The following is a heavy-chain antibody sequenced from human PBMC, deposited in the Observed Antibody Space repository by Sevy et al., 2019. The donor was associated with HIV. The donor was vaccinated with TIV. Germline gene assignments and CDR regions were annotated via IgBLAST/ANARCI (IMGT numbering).Heavy chain of an antibody. D-gene: IGHD6-19*01. CDR2: IYTSGST. CDR3: ARASSSGWYNGWFDP. CDR1: GGSISSGSYY. J-gene: IGHJ5*02. V-gene: IGHV4-61*02. Sequence: SETLSLTCTVSGGSISSGSYYWSWIRQPAGKGLEWNGRIYTSGSTNYKPSLKRPVTISVDTSNNKFSLKLSSVTAADTAVYYCARASSSGWYNGWFDPWGQGTLVTVSS.